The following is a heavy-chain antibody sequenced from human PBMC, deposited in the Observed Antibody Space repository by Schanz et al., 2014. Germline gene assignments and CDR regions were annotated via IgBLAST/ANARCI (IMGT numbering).Heavy chain of an antibody. Sequence: EVQLLESGGGLVQPGGSLRLSCAASGVTFSSYAMSWVRQASGKGLEWVSAISGSGASTYYADSAKGRFTISRDNSKNTLYLQMNSLKTEDTAVYYCTTQQLGSHYLYGMDVWGQGTTVTVS. J-gene: IGHJ6*02. CDR3: TTQQLGSHYLYGMDV. CDR1: GVTFSSYA. D-gene: IGHD6-13*01. V-gene: IGHV3-23*01. CDR2: ISGSGAST.